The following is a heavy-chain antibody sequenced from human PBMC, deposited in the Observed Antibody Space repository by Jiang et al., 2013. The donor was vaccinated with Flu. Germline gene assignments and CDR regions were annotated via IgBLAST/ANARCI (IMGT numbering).Heavy chain of an antibody. J-gene: IGHJ5*02. CDR3: ARMSKYGSGNWFDP. D-gene: IGHD3-10*01. V-gene: IGHV5-10-1*01. CDR2: LDPSDSYA. Sequence: AEVKKPGESLRISCKGSGYIFSTYWITWVRQMPGRGLEWMGRLDPSDSYANISPSFQGHVTISADKSINTAYLQWSSLKASDSAMYYCARMSKYGSGNWFDPWGQGTLVTVSS. CDR1: GYIFSTYW.